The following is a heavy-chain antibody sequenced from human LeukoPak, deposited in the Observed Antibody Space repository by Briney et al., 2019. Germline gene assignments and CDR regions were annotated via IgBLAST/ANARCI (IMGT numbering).Heavy chain of an antibody. CDR2: INGDGRNV. J-gene: IGHJ6*01. Sequence: GGSLRLSCVASGFTFSSYWMHWVRQDPRKGLVWVSRINGDGRNVNYADSVRGRFTISRDNAKNTLYLQMNTLRVEDTAVYYCTRDLMDYDVSTGLHHYYMDVXXXXTTVTVSS. CDR1: GFTFSSYW. V-gene: IGHV3-74*01. CDR3: TRDLMDYDVSTGLHHYYMDV. D-gene: IGHD3-9*01.